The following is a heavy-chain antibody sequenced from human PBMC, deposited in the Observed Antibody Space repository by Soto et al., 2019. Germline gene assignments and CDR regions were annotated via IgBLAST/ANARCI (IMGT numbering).Heavy chain of an antibody. Sequence: GGSLRLSCAASGFTFSSYAMSWVRQAPGKGLEWVSAISGSGGSTYYADSVKGRFTISRDNSKNTLYLQMNSLRAEDTAVYYCAKRGDYGLPPSPYYFDYWGQGTLVTVSS. CDR3: AKRGDYGLPPSPYYFDY. D-gene: IGHD4-17*01. CDR1: GFTFSSYA. J-gene: IGHJ4*02. CDR2: ISGSGGST. V-gene: IGHV3-23*01.